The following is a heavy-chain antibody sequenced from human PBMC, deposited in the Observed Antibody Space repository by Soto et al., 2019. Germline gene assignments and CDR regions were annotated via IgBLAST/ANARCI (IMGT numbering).Heavy chain of an antibody. J-gene: IGHJ4*02. CDR2: IYYSGST. D-gene: IGHD6-19*01. V-gene: IGHV4-39*01. Sequence: PSETLSLTCTVSGGSISSSSYYWGWIRQPPGKGLEWIGSIYYSGSTYYNPSLKSRVTISVDKSISTAYLQWSSLKASDTAMYYCARQISSGWSLPFDYWGQGTLVPVSS. CDR3: ARQISSGWSLPFDY. CDR1: GGSISSSSYY.